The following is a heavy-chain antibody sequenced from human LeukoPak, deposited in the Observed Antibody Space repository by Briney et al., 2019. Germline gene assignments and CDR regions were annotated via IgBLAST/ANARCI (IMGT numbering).Heavy chain of an antibody. V-gene: IGHV3-30*04. CDR3: ARAVGAYYYDSSGSAGGWFDP. CDR2: VSYDGSYK. J-gene: IGHJ5*02. Sequence: GGSLRLSCAAAGFTFSKFAMHWVRQAPGKGLEWVAVVSYDGSYKYYADSVKGRFTISRDNSKNTLYLQMNSLRAEDTAVYYCARAVGAYYYDSSGSAGGWFDPWGQGTLVTVSS. CDR1: GFTFSKFA. D-gene: IGHD3-22*01.